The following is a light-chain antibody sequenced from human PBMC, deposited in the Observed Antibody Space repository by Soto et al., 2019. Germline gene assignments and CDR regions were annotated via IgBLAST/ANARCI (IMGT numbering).Light chain of an antibody. J-gene: IGKJ1*01. CDR2: KAS. Sequence: DIQMTQSPSTLSASVGDRVTITCRASQSISSWLAWYQQKPGKAPKLLIYKASSLQSGVPSRFSGSGSGTEFTLTISSLQPDDFATYCCQQYNSYSWTFGRGTKVEIK. CDR3: QQYNSYSWT. V-gene: IGKV1-5*03. CDR1: QSISSW.